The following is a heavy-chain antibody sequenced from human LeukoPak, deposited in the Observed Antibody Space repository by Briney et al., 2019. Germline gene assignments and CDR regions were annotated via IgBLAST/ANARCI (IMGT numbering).Heavy chain of an antibody. CDR3: ARDNPLALRYFQH. Sequence: GGSLRLSCAASGFTFSDYYMSWIRQAPGKGLEWVSYISSSGSTIYHADSVKGRFTISRDNAKNSLYLQMNSLRAEDTAVYYCARDNPLALRYFQHWGQGTLVTVSS. J-gene: IGHJ1*01. CDR2: ISSSGSTI. V-gene: IGHV3-11*04. CDR1: GFTFSDYY.